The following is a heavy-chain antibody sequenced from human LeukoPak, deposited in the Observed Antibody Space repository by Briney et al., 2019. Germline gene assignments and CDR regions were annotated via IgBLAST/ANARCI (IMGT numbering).Heavy chain of an antibody. D-gene: IGHD2-21*02. V-gene: IGHV1-2*02. Sequence: ASVKVSCKASGYTFTSYYMHWVRQAPGQGLEWMGWINPNSGGTNYAQKFQGRVTMTRDTFISTAYMELSRLRSDDTAVYYCARAYCGGDCYSALNWFDPWGQGTLVTVSS. CDR2: INPNSGGT. CDR1: GYTFTSYY. J-gene: IGHJ5*02. CDR3: ARAYCGGDCYSALNWFDP.